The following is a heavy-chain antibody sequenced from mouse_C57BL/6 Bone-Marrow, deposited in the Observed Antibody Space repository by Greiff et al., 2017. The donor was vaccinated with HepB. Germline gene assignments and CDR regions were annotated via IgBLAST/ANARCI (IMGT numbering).Heavy chain of an antibody. CDR3: ARDYGSSGGALDY. CDR1: GYTFTNNW. V-gene: IGHV1-55*01. CDR2: VFHGSGGS. J-gene: IGHJ4*01. D-gene: IGHD1-1*01. Sequence: QVQLQQPGAELVKPGASVKMSCRASGYTFTNNWITWVRQRPGQGLEWIGDVFHGSGGSNNNEKFKRRATLTVDTSSSTAYMQLSSLTSEDSAVYYCARDYGSSGGALDYWGQGTSVTVSS.